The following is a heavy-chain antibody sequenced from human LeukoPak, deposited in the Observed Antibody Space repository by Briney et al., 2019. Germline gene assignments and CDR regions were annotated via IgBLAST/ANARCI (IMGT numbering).Heavy chain of an antibody. CDR3: ARERQYCSGGSCYYYYYGMDV. Sequence: PGGSLRLSCAASGFTFSSYWMHWVRQAPGKGLVWVSRINSDGSSTSYADSVKGRFTISRDNAKNTLYLQMNSLRAEDTAVYYCARERQYCSGGSCYYYYYGMDVWGQGTTVTVSS. CDR1: GFTFSSYW. J-gene: IGHJ6*02. D-gene: IGHD2-15*01. CDR2: INSDGSST. V-gene: IGHV3-74*01.